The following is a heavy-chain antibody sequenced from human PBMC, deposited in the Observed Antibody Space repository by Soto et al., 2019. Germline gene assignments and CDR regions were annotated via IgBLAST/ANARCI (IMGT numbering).Heavy chain of an antibody. J-gene: IGHJ4*02. CDR1: GGSISSGGYS. Sequence: SETLSLTCAVSGGSISSGGYSWSWIRQPPGKGLEWIGYMYHSGSTYYNPSLKSRVTISIDRSKNQFSLKLSSVTAADTAVYYCARDFTGDYYFDYWGQGALVTVSS. V-gene: IGHV4-30-2*01. CDR2: MYHSGST. D-gene: IGHD4-17*01. CDR3: ARDFTGDYYFDY.